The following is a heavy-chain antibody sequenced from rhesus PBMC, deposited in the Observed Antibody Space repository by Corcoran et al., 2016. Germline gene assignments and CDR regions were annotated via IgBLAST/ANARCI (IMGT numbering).Heavy chain of an antibody. CDR3: AREYWGDYYNMAHWYFDL. D-gene: IGHD3-34*01. Sequence: QVQLQESGPAVVKPSETLSLTCAVSGGSISSSNWWSWIGQSPGKGLEWIGGIYGSGGSTEYIPSLKSRVTISKDTSKNQFSLKLSSVTAADTAVYYCAREYWGDYYNMAHWYFDLWGPGTPITISS. J-gene: IGHJ2*01. CDR2: IYGSGGST. CDR1: GGSISSSNW. V-gene: IGHV4-93*01.